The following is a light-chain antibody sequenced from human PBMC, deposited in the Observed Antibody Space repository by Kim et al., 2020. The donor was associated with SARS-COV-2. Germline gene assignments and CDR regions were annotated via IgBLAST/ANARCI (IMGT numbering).Light chain of an antibody. J-gene: IGLJ2*01. Sequence: QSALTQPPSASGSPGQSVTISCTGTSSDVGGYSYVSWYQQHPGKAPKLIIYEVSKRPSGVPNRFSGSKSGDTASLTVSGLQADDEADYYCTSYAGSNNLVFGGGTQLTVL. CDR3: TSYAGSNNLV. CDR2: EVS. CDR1: SSDVGGYSY. V-gene: IGLV2-8*01.